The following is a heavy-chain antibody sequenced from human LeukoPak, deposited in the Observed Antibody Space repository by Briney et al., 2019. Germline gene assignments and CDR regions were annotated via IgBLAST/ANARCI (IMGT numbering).Heavy chain of an antibody. CDR1: GDSISNYY. J-gene: IGHJ4*02. V-gene: IGHV4-59*01. CDR3: ARARITVTHIEY. D-gene: IGHD4-17*01. Sequence: SETLSLTCTVSGDSISNYYGTWLRQSPGKGLEWIGYIYNFGSTNYNASLKSRVTISVLSTRNQFSLKMFSVTAADTAVYYCARARITVTHIEYWGQGTLVTVS. CDR2: IYNFGST.